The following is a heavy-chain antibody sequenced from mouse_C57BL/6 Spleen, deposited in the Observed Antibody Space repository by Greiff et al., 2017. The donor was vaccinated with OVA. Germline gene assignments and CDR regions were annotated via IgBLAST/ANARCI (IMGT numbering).Heavy chain of an antibody. CDR2: IDPETGGT. CDR1: GYTFTDYE. CDR3: TRWDYGSRGSFAY. Sequence: VHLVESGAELVRPGASVTLSCKASGYTFTDYEMHWVKQTPVHGLEWIGAIDPETGGTAYNQKFKGKAILTADKSSSTAYMELRSLTSEDSAVYYCTRWDYGSRGSFAYWGQGTLVTVSA. V-gene: IGHV1-15*01. J-gene: IGHJ3*01. D-gene: IGHD1-1*01.